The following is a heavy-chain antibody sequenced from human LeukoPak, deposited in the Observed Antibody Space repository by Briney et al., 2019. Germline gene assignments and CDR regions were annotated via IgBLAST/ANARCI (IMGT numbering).Heavy chain of an antibody. V-gene: IGHV3-7*03. CDR1: GFTFSIYW. CDR3: ARGYSGWYDN. Sequence: PGGSLRLSSAASGFTFSIYWMSWVRQAPGKGLEWVANINQDGSERYYLDSVKGRFTISRDNAKNSLYVQMNSLRAEDTAVYYCARGYSGWYDNWGPGTLVTVSS. D-gene: IGHD1-26*01. J-gene: IGHJ5*02. CDR2: INQDGSER.